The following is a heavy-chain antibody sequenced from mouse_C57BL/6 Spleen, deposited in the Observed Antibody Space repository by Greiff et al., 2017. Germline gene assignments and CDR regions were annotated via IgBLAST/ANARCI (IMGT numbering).Heavy chain of an antibody. CDR1: GFTFSSYA. CDR2: ISDGGSYT. CDR3: ARERNLYFDY. V-gene: IGHV5-4*01. Sequence: EVKLMESGGGLVKPGGSLKLSCAASGFTFSSYAMSWVRQTPEKRLEWVATISDGGSYTYYPDNVKGRFTISRDNAKNNLYLQMSHLKSEDTAMYYCARERNLYFDYWGQGTTLTVSS. J-gene: IGHJ2*01.